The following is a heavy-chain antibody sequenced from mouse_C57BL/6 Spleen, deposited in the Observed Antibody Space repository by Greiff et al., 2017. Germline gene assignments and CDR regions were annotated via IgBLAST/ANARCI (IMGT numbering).Heavy chain of an antibody. V-gene: IGHV1-64*01. Sequence: QVQLQQPGAELVKPGASVTLSCKASGYTFTSYWMHWVKQRPGQGLEWIGMIHPNSGSTNYNEKFKSKATLTVDKSSSTAYMQLSSLTSEDSAVYYCARASCLYAMDYWGQGTSVTVSS. J-gene: IGHJ4*01. CDR3: ARASCLYAMDY. CDR1: GYTFTSYW. CDR2: IHPNSGST.